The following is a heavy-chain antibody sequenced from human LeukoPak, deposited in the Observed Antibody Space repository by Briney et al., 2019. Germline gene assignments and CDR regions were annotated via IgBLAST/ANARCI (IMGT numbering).Heavy chain of an antibody. D-gene: IGHD3-10*01. V-gene: IGHV4-38-2*01. J-gene: IGHJ5*02. Sequence: PSETLSLTCAVSGYSISSGYYWGWIRQPPGKGLEWIGSIYHSGSTYYNPSLKSRVTISVDTSKNQFSLKLSSVTAADTAVYYCARHRPITMVRGAYNWFDPSGQGTLVTVSS. CDR3: ARHRPITMVRGAYNWFDP. CDR1: GYSISSGYY. CDR2: IYHSGST.